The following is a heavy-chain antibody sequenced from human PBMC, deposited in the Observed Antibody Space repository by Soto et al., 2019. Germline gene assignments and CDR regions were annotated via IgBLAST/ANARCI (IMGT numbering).Heavy chain of an antibody. V-gene: IGHV3-23*01. CDR2: MSASGGTT. CDR1: GLMFRNDV. J-gene: IGHJ3*01. Sequence: EVQLLESGGGLVQPGGSLRLSCAGSGLMFRNDVMGWVRQVAGKGLEWVSSMSASGGTTYYADSAKDRFTMSRDNSKNTLYLKMDPLRDEDTAVDFCLKDMFLFRNGFDVRAQGTHASVST. CDR3: LKDMFLFRNGFDV. D-gene: IGHD3-10*02.